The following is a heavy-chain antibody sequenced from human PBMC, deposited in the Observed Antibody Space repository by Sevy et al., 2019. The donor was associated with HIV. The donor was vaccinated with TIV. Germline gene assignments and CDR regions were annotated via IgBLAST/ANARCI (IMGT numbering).Heavy chain of an antibody. CDR3: VKGVYTYYYYYGMDV. Sequence: GGSLRLSCSASGFTFSSYAMHWVRQAPGKGLEYVSAISSNGGSTYYADSVKGRFTISRDNSKNTLYLQMNSLRAEDTAVYYCVKGVYTYYYYYGMDVWGQGTTVTVSS. J-gene: IGHJ6*02. D-gene: IGHD4-4*01. CDR2: ISSNGGST. V-gene: IGHV3-64D*06. CDR1: GFTFSSYA.